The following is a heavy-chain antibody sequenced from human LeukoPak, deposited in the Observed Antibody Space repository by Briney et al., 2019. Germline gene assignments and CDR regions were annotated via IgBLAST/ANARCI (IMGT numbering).Heavy chain of an antibody. D-gene: IGHD2-8*01. J-gene: IGHJ4*02. CDR3: ARVPNWRYYLDY. V-gene: IGHV1-46*01. CDR2: INPSAGST. CDR1: GYTFTSYY. Sequence: GASVKVSCKASGYTFTSYYMHWVRQAPGQGLEWMAIINPSAGSTDYARKFQGRVTVTRDTSTSTVYMELSSLTSEDTAVHYCARVPNWRYYLDYWGQGTLVTVSS.